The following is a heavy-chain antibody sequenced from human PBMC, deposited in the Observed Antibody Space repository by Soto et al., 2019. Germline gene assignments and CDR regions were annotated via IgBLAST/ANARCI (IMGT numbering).Heavy chain of an antibody. CDR3: ARDLAKGGGSAGFDY. CDR1: GYTFTVYY. D-gene: IGHD1-26*01. Sequence: ASVKVSCKASGYTFTVYYMHWVRQAPGQGLEWMGWINPKSGGTMYPQKFQGRVTMTWDASISTAYMALTRLRSDDTAVYYCARDLAKGGGSAGFDYWGQGTLVTVSS. CDR2: INPKSGGT. V-gene: IGHV1-2*02. J-gene: IGHJ4*02.